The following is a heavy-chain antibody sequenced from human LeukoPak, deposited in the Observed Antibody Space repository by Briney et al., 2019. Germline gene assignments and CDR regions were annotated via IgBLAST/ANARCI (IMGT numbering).Heavy chain of an antibody. J-gene: IGHJ4*02. CDR3: AKGPTDVDTAMLYRYYFDY. V-gene: IGHV3-23*01. CDR1: GFTFSSCA. D-gene: IGHD5-18*01. CDR2: ISGSGGST. Sequence: PGGSLRLSCAASGFTFSSCAMSWVRQAPGKGLEWVSAISGSGGSTYYADSVKGRFTISRDNSKNTLYLQMNSLRAEDTAVYYCAKGPTDVDTAMLYRYYFDYWGQGTLVTVSS.